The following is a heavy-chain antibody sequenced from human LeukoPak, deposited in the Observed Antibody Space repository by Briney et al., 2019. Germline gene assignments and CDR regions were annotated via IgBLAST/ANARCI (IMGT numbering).Heavy chain of an antibody. J-gene: IGHJ4*02. V-gene: IGHV3-30*18. Sequence: PGGSLRLPCAASGFTFSSYGMHWVRQAPGKGLEWVAVISYDGSNKYYADSVKGRFTISRDNSKNTLYLQMNSLRAGDTAVYYCAKVRRGSGCDYWGQGTLVTVPS. D-gene: IGHD6-19*01. CDR3: AKVRRGSGCDY. CDR1: GFTFSSYG. CDR2: ISYDGSNK.